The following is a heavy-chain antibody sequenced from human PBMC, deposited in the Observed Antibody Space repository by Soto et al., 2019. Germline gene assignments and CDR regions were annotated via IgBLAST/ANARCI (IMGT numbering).Heavy chain of an antibody. Sequence: PSETLSLTCTVSGGSISSGDYYWSWIRQPPGKGLEWIGCIYYSGSTYYNPSLKSRVTISLDTSKNQFSLKLSSVTAADTAVYYCARENCGGDCYLILDYYYYGLDVWGQGTTVTVSS. CDR2: IYYSGST. V-gene: IGHV4-30-4*01. CDR1: GGSISSGDYY. D-gene: IGHD2-21*02. J-gene: IGHJ6*02. CDR3: ARENCGGDCYLILDYYYYGLDV.